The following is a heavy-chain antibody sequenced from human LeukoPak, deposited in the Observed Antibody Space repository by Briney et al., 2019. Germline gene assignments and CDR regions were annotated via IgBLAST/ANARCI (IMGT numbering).Heavy chain of an antibody. J-gene: IGHJ6*03. CDR2: IYHSGST. CDR3: ARVKSGYDYYYYYYMDV. Sequence: SETLSLTCAVSGGSISSSNWWSWVRQPPGKGLEWIGEIYHSGSTNYNPSLKSRVTISVDKSKNQFSLKLSSVTAADTAVYYCARVKSGYDYYYYYYMDVWGKGTTVTVSS. V-gene: IGHV4-4*02. D-gene: IGHD5-12*01. CDR1: GGSISSSNW.